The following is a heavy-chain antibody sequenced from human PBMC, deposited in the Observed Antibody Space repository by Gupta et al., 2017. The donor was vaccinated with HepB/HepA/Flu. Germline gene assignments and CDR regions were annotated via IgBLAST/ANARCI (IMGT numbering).Heavy chain of an antibody. CDR2: VHPGSGGT. CDR1: GYTFSAWY. D-gene: IGHD1-7*01. Sequence: VQSGPEVKKPGASVKISCKTSGYTFSAWYIHWVRQTPGQGLQWLGFVHPGSGGTKIAATFRGRVIISSDTSINTAFLEVTGLTSDDTAVYSCATIEGGRGTTWGQGTLVTVSS. J-gene: IGHJ4*02. CDR3: ATIEGGRGTT. V-gene: IGHV1-2*02.